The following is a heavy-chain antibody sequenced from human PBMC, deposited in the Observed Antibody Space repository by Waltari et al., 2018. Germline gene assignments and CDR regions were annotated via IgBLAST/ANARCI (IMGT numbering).Heavy chain of an antibody. CDR1: GYSISRGSY. Sequence: QVQLQESGPGLVKPSETLSLTCAVSGYSISRGSYWGWIRQPPGKGLEWIGSIYHSGSTYYNPSLKSRVTISVDTSKNQFSLKLSSVTAADTAVYYCARANRRSYYYGMDVWGQGTTVTVSS. CDR3: ARANRRSYYYGMDV. CDR2: IYHSGST. V-gene: IGHV4-38-2*01. J-gene: IGHJ6*02.